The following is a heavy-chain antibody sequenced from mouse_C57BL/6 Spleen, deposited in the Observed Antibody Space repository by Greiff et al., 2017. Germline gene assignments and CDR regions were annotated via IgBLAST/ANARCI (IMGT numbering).Heavy chain of an antibody. CDR2: INYDGSST. CDR1: GFTFSDYY. J-gene: IGHJ2*01. Sequence: EVQLQESEGGLVQPGSSMKLSCTASGFTFSDYYMAWVRQVPEKGLEWVANINYDGSSTYYLDYLKSRFIISRDNAKNILYLQMSSLKSEDTATYYCARASDGYYGYYFDYWGQGTTLTVSS. V-gene: IGHV5-16*01. D-gene: IGHD2-3*01. CDR3: ARASDGYYGYYFDY.